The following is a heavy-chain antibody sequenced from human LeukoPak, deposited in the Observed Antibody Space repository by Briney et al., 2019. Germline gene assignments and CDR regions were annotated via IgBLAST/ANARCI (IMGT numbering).Heavy chain of an antibody. CDR2: IRSKAYGGTT. V-gene: IGHV3-49*04. Sequence: GGSLRLSCTASGFTFGDYAMSWVRQAPGKGLEWVGFIRSKAYGGTTEYAASVKGRFTISRDDSKSIAYLQMNSLKTEDTAVYYCTSVIAPSAYFDYWGQGTLVTVSS. D-gene: IGHD6-13*01. J-gene: IGHJ4*02. CDR3: TSVIAPSAYFDY. CDR1: GFTFGDYA.